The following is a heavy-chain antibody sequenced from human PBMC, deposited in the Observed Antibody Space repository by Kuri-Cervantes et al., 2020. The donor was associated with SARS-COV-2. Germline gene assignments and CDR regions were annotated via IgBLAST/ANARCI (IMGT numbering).Heavy chain of an antibody. Sequence: SVKVSCKASGGTFSSYAISWVRQAPGQGLEWMGRIIPIFGTANYAQKFQGRVTITADESTSTAYMELSSLRSEDTAVYYCARVGGGEQQLLYPFDYWGQGTLVTVSS. D-gene: IGHD6-13*01. V-gene: IGHV1-69*13. CDR1: GGTFSSYA. CDR2: IIPIFGTA. CDR3: ARVGGGEQQLLYPFDY. J-gene: IGHJ4*02.